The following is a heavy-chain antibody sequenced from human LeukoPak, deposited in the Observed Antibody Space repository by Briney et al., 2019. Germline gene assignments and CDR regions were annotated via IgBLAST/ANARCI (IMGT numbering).Heavy chain of an antibody. J-gene: IGHJ4*02. CDR2: IIPILGIA. V-gene: IGHV1-69*04. CDR3: ARDRGSYYYDSSGYSDY. Sequence: GSSVKVSCKASGGTFSSYAISWVRQAPGQGLEWMGRIIPILGIANYAQKFQGRVTITADKSTSIAYMELSSLRSEDTAVYYCARDRGSYYYDSSGYSDYWGQGTLVTVSS. D-gene: IGHD3-22*01. CDR1: GGTFSSYA.